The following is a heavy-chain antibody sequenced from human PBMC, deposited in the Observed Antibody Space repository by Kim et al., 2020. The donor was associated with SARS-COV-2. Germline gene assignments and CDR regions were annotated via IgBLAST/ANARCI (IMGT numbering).Heavy chain of an antibody. CDR1: GFTFGDYA. CDR3: TSLGWLGGSYYYYGMDV. J-gene: IGHJ6*02. Sequence: GGSLRLSCTASGFTFGDYAMSWFRQAPGKGLEWVGFIRSKAYGGTTEYAASVKGRFTISRDDSKSIAYLQMNSLKTEDTAVYYCTSLGWLGGSYYYYGMDVWGQGTTVTVSS. CDR2: IRSKAYGGTT. V-gene: IGHV3-49*03. D-gene: IGHD1-26*01.